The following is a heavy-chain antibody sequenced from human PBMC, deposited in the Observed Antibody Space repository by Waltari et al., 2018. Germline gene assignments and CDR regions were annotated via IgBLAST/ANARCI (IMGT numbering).Heavy chain of an antibody. Sequence: QVQLVQSGAEVKKPGSSVKVSCKASGGTFSSYTISWVRQAPGQGLEWMGRIIPILGIANYAKKCQGRVTITADKSTSTAYMELSSRRSEETAVYYCARVSTTVTTRRDYWGQGTLVTVSS. V-gene: IGHV1-69*02. CDR1: GGTFSSYT. D-gene: IGHD4-17*01. CDR2: IIPILGIA. J-gene: IGHJ4*02. CDR3: ARVSTTVTTRRDY.